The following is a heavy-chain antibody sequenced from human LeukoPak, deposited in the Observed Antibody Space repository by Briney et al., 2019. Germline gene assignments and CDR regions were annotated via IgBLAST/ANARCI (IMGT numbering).Heavy chain of an antibody. D-gene: IGHD2-21*01. Sequence: SETLSLTCTVSGGSISSYYWSWIRQAAGKGLEWIGRIHTSGRIDYNPSLRSRVTMSLDTSNNQFSLKLSSVTAADTAFYYCARDLIAPPYNLFDPWGQGTLVTVSS. V-gene: IGHV4-4*07. CDR1: GGSISSYY. J-gene: IGHJ5*02. CDR3: ARDLIAPPYNLFDP. CDR2: IHTSGRI.